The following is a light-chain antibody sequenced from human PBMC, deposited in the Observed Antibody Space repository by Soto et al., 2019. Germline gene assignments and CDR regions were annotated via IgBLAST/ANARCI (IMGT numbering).Light chain of an antibody. Sequence: QSALTQPASVSGSPGQSITISCTGTSSDVGGYNYVSWYQQHPGKAPKLMIYEVSNRPSGVSNRFSGSKSGNTASLTISGLLAEDEAEYYCSSYTSSSTWVFGGGTKVTVL. CDR2: EVS. V-gene: IGLV2-14*01. J-gene: IGLJ3*02. CDR1: SSDVGGYNY. CDR3: SSYTSSSTWV.